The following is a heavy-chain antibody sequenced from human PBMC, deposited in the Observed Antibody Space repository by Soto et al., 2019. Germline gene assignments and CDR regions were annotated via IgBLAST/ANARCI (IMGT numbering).Heavy chain of an antibody. D-gene: IGHD1-7*01. CDR2: INHSGST. J-gene: IGHJ4*02. CDR1: GGSFSGYY. CDR3: ARDKTTGLFDY. Sequence: QVQLQQWGAGLLKPSETLSLTCAVYGGSFSGYYWTWIRQPPGTGLEWIGEINHSGSTNYNPSLKGQVTVTVDTSKDRYSLKLTSVTAAGTDVYYCARDKTTGLFDYWGQGTLVTVSS. V-gene: IGHV4-34*01.